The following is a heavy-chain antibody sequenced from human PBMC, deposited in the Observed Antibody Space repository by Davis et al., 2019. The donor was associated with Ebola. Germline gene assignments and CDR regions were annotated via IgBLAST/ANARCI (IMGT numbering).Heavy chain of an antibody. V-gene: IGHV3-23*01. J-gene: IGHJ4*02. CDR1: GFTFSFHA. CDR3: ARDPYGVNSMWGERTDY. D-gene: IGHD4-23*01. Sequence: GESLKISCAASGFTFSFHAMTWVRQAPGKGLEWVAVISHISDGIYYADSVNGRFTISRDNSKNTLYLQMDNLRAEDTAVYFCARDPYGVNSMWGERTDYWGQGTLVTVSS. CDR2: ISHISDGI.